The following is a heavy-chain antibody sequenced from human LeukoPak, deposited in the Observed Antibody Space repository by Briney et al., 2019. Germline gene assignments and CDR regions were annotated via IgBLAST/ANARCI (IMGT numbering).Heavy chain of an antibody. D-gene: IGHD7-27*01. V-gene: IGHV3-23*01. CDR3: AKENRRLGIKRAGYYYYMDV. Sequence: GGSLRLSCAASGFTFNTYSMAWVRQAPGKGLEWVSAISGSGGSTYYADSVKGRFTISRDNSKNTLYLQMNSLRAEDTAVYYCAKENRRLGIKRAGYYYYMDVWGKGTTVTVSS. J-gene: IGHJ6*03. CDR1: GFTFNTYS. CDR2: ISGSGGST.